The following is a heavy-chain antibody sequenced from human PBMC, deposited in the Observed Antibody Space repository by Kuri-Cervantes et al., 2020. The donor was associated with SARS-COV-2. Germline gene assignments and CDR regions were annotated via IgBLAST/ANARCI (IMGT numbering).Heavy chain of an antibody. D-gene: IGHD3-22*01. CDR1: GFTFSSYW. J-gene: IGHJ6*02. CDR3: ARGEGPMTTDGLDV. CDR2: INSDGSST. Sequence: GASLKISCAASGFTFSSYWMHWVRQAPGKGLVWVSRINSDGSSTSYSDSVKGRFTISRATAENSLYLQMNSLRAENTAVYYCARGEGPMTTDGLDVWGQGTTVTVSS. V-gene: IGHV3-74*01.